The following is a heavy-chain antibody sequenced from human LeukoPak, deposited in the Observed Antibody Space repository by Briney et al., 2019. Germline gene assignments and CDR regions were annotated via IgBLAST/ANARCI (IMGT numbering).Heavy chain of an antibody. CDR1: GNSFTCYW. J-gene: IGHJ4*02. CDR3: ASLARRVYVEYYFDY. CDR2: NYPGESDT. Sequence: GGSLEISCKGSGNSFTCYWIGWGRQRPGKGVGLVVINYPGESDTRYSPSFEGQVDMSADKSITPAYLQWDSLKASDTAMYYCASLARRVYVEYYFDYWGQGTLVTVSS. D-gene: IGHD2-8*01. V-gene: IGHV5-51*01.